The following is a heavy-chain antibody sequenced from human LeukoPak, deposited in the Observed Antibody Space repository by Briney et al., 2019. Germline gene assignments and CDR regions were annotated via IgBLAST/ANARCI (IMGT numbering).Heavy chain of an antibody. CDR3: ARGRGQLLLGGDAFDI. D-gene: IGHD2-2*01. Sequence: AGGSLRLSCAASGFTFSSYSMNWVRQAPGKGLEWVSYISSSSSTIYYADSVKGRFTISRDNAKNSLYLQMNSLRAEDTAVYYCARGRGQLLLGGDAFDIWGQGTMDTVSS. V-gene: IGHV3-48*01. CDR1: GFTFSSYS. J-gene: IGHJ3*02. CDR2: ISSSSSTI.